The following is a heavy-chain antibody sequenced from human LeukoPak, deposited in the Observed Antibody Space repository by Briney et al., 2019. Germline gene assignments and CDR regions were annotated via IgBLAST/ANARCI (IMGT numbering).Heavy chain of an antibody. CDR3: ARGYCSGGSCYPNDY. CDR1: GGSISSSSYY. V-gene: IGHV4-39*07. CDR2: IYYSGST. D-gene: IGHD2-15*01. J-gene: IGHJ4*02. Sequence: SETLSLTFTVSGGSISSSSYYWGWIRQPPGTGLEWIGSIYYSGSTYYNPSLKSRVTISVDTSKNQFSLKLSSVTAADTAVYYCARGYCSGGSCYPNDYWGQGTLVTVSS.